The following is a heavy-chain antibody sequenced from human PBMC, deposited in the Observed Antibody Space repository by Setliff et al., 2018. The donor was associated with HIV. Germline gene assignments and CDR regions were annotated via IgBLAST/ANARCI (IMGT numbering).Heavy chain of an antibody. J-gene: IGHJ4*02. V-gene: IGHV4-39*01. Sequence: LSLTCTVSGGSISSSSYYWGWIRQPPGKGLGWIGSIYDSVSTYYNPSLKSRVTISVDTSKNQFSLKLSSVAAADTAVYYCARQTDLSGIAVAVPIWGQGTLVTVS. CDR1: GGSISSSSYY. D-gene: IGHD6-19*01. CDR3: ARQTDLSGIAVAVPI. CDR2: IYDSVST.